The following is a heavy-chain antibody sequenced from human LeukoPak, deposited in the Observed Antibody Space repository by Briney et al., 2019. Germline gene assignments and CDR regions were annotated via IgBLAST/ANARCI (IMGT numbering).Heavy chain of an antibody. Sequence: GRSLRLSXAASGFTFSSYAMSWVRQAPGKGLEWVSAISGSGGSTYYADSVKGRFTISRDNSKNTLYLQMNSLRAEDTAVYYCARADGDSDFDYWGQGTLVTVSS. D-gene: IGHD4-17*01. CDR3: ARADGDSDFDY. J-gene: IGHJ4*02. V-gene: IGHV3-23*01. CDR2: ISGSGGST. CDR1: GFTFSSYA.